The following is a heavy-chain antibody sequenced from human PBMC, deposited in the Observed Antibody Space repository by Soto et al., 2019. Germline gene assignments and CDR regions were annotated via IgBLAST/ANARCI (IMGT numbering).Heavy chain of an antibody. CDR2: INHSGST. D-gene: IGHD4-17*01. CDR3: ARAKGPTTVTKKYNWFDP. CDR1: GGSFSGYY. J-gene: IGHJ5*02. Sequence: SETLSLTCAVYGGSFSGYYWSWIRQPPGKGLEWIGEINHSGSTNYNPSLKSRVTISVDTSKNHFSLKLSSVTAADTAVYYCARAKGPTTVTKKYNWFDPWGQGTLVTVSS. V-gene: IGHV4-34*01.